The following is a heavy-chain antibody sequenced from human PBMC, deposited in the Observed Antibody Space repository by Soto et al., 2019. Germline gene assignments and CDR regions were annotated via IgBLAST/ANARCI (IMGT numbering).Heavy chain of an antibody. CDR3: FGSSDYYLGFAFDY. D-gene: IGHD3-22*01. J-gene: IGHJ4*02. Sequence: QPGGSLRLSCAASGFTFSSYWMHWFRQAPGKGLEWVSRINSDGSYLNYADSVQGRFTISRDNAKSTLYLQMNSLGVEDTAVYYCFGSSDYYLGFAFDYWGQGTMVTVSS. CDR2: INSDGSYL. V-gene: IGHV3-74*01. CDR1: GFTFSSYW.